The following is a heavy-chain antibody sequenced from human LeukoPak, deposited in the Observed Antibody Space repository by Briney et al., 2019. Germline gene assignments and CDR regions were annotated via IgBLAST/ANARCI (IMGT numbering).Heavy chain of an antibody. CDR3: ARVWGTTRHDYGVL. CDR1: GGSISTSSYY. D-gene: IGHD4-17*01. CDR2: IFYSGST. V-gene: IGHV4-39*07. J-gene: IGHJ4*02. Sequence: PSETLSLTCTVSGGSISTSSYYWGWVRQPPGKGLEWIGNIFYSGSTYYSPSLKSRVTISLDTSRNQFSLKLNSVTAADTAVYYCARVWGTTRHDYGVLWGQGTLVTVSS.